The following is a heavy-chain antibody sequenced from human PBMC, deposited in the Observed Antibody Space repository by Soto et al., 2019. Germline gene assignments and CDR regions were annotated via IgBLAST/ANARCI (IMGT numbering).Heavy chain of an antibody. J-gene: IGHJ6*02. CDR3: AKSQNQLPLHHYYAMDV. D-gene: IGHD2-2*01. Sequence: EVQLLESGGGLVQPGGSLRLSCAASGFTFSSYAMSWVRQAPGKGLEWVSAISGSGGSTYYADSVKGRFTISRDNFKNTLYLQMNSLRAEDTAVYYCAKSQNQLPLHHYYAMDVWGQGTTVTVSS. V-gene: IGHV3-23*01. CDR2: ISGSGGST. CDR1: GFTFSSYA.